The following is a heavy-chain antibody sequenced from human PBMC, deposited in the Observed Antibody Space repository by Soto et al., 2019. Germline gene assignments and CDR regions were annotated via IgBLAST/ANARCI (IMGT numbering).Heavy chain of an antibody. CDR3: AKRVNTYYFDY. V-gene: IGHV3-23*01. CDR2: IGGRGTST. CDR1: GLTFSSYA. D-gene: IGHD3-3*01. Sequence: GGSLRLSCAASGLTFSSYAMAWVRQAPGKGLEWVSAIGGRGTSTDYADSVRGRFTISRDNSQNTLYLQMKSLRAEDTAVYYCAKRVNTYYFDYWGQGTLVTVSS. J-gene: IGHJ4*02.